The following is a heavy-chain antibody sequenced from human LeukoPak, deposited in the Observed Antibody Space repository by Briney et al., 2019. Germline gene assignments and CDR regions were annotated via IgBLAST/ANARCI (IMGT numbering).Heavy chain of an antibody. CDR3: ASHRYDTSITGGREYFQH. CDR2: ISSSSISI. CDR1: GFTFRSYS. D-gene: IGHD1-20*01. J-gene: IGHJ1*01. Sequence: PGGSLRLSCAASGFTFRSYSMNWVRQAPGKGLEWVSYISSSSISIYYADSVKGRFTISRDNAKNSVYLQMSSLRDDDTAVYYCASHRYDTSITGGREYFQHWGQGTQVTVSS. V-gene: IGHV3-48*02.